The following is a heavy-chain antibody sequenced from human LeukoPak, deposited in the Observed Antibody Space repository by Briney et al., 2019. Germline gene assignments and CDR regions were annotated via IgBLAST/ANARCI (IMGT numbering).Heavy chain of an antibody. V-gene: IGHV3-53*01. D-gene: IGHD4-17*01. CDR1: GFTVSTNY. Sequence: GGSLRLSCAASGFTVSTNYMRWVRQAPGKGLEWVSVIYSGGSTYYADSVKGRFTIARDNSKNTLYLQMNSLRAEDTALYYCARAQTYGDYRLLLDYWGQGTLVTVSS. CDR2: IYSGGST. J-gene: IGHJ4*02. CDR3: ARAQTYGDYRLLLDY.